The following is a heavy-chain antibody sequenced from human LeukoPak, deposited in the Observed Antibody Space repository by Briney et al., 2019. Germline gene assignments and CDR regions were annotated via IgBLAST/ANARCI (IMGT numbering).Heavy chain of an antibody. CDR3: ARAAAISPNYYYYMDV. J-gene: IGHJ6*03. V-gene: IGHV4-4*07. Sequence: SETLSLTCTVSGGSISSYYWSWIRQPAGKGLEWIGRIYTSGSTNYNPSLKSRVTMSVDTSKNQFSLKLSSVTAADTAVCYCARAAAISPNYYYYMDVWGKGTTVTVSS. CDR2: IYTSGST. CDR1: GGSISSYY. D-gene: IGHD2-2*02.